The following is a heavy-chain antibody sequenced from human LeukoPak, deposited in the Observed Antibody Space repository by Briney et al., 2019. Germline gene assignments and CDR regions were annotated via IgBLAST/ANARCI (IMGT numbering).Heavy chain of an antibody. CDR3: AKGSPLDLGAAEAYYYGMDV. CDR2: ISNNGGYT. D-gene: IGHD3-10*01. CDR1: GFTFSSSA. V-gene: IGHV3-23*01. Sequence: GGSLRLSCAASGFTFSSSAMSWVRQAPGKGLEWVSAISNNGGYTYYADSVQGRFTISRDNSKSTLCLQMNSLRAEDTAVYYCAKGSPLDLGAAEAYYYGMDVWGQGTTVTVS. J-gene: IGHJ6*02.